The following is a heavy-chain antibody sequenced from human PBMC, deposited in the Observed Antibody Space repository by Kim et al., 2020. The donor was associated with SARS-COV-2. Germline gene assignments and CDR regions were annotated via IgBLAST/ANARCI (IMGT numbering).Heavy chain of an antibody. V-gene: IGHV3-30*04. D-gene: IGHD2-2*01. CDR3: ARDSELLIPAARQYFQH. Sequence: GGSLRLSCAASGFTFSSYAMHWVRQAPGKGLEWVAVISYDGSNKYYADSVKGRFTISRDNSKNTLYMQMNSLRPEDTAVYYCARDSELLIPAARQYFQHWGQGTLVTVSS. CDR1: GFTFSSYA. CDR2: ISYDGSNK. J-gene: IGHJ1*01.